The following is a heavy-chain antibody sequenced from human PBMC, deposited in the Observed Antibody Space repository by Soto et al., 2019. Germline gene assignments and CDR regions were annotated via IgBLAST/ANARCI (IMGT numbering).Heavy chain of an antibody. J-gene: IGHJ4*02. CDR2: IYWDDDK. Sequence: QITLKESGPTLVKPTQTLTLTCTLSGFSLNTGGVGVGWIRQPPGKALEWLALIYWDDDKRYSPSLKSRLTITKDTSKNQVVLTMTNMDPVDTATYYCAHSNDGALFGDSFFDYWGQGTLVTVSS. V-gene: IGHV2-5*02. CDR3: AHSNDGALFGDSFFDY. CDR1: GFSLNTGGVG. D-gene: IGHD3-10*02.